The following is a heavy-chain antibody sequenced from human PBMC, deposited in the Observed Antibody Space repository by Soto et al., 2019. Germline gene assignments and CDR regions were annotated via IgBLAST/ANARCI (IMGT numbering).Heavy chain of an antibody. D-gene: IGHD3-16*01. CDR1: GFTFSSYA. Sequence: GGSLRLSCAASGFTFSSYAMHWVRHAPGKGLEWVAVISYDGSNKYYADSVKGRFTISRDNSKNTLYLQMNSLRAEDTAVYYCARVIGGLYYLDYWGQGTLVTVSS. J-gene: IGHJ4*02. V-gene: IGHV3-30-3*01. CDR3: ARVIGGLYYLDY. CDR2: ISYDGSNK.